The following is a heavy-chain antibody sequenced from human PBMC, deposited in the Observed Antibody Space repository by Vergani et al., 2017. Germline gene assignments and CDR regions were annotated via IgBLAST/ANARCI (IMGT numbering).Heavy chain of an antibody. D-gene: IGHD3-16*01. CDR3: ARGNPYVDFYI. CDR2: IHTNGVI. Sequence: QVQLQESGPGLVKPSQTLSLTCNVPGGSFNSGSYYWSWLRQPAGKRLEWIGRIHTNGVIHNNPSLNSRATISVDTSRNQISLKLTSVTATDTAINFCARGNPYVDFYIWGQGTMITVSS. J-gene: IGHJ3*02. V-gene: IGHV4-61*02. CDR1: GGSFNSGSYY.